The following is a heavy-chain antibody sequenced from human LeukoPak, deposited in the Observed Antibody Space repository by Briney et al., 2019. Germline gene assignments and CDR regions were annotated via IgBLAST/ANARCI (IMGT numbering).Heavy chain of an antibody. D-gene: IGHD2-2*01. V-gene: IGHV1-2*02. Sequence: ASVKVSCKASGYTVTAYYLQWVRLAPGQGLEWMGWINPKSGGTEYAKRFQGRVTMTRDTSISTAYMELRRLRSDDTAVYYCARDHCSANSCYEDYYNGLDVWGQGTTVTVSS. CDR3: ARDHCSANSCYEDYYNGLDV. J-gene: IGHJ6*02. CDR2: INPKSGGT. CDR1: GYTVTAYY.